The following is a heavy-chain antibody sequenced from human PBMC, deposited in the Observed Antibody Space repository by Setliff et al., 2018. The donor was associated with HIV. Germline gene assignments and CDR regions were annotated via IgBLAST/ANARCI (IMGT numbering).Heavy chain of an antibody. D-gene: IGHD1-26*01. Sequence: SVKVSCKASGDTFSIHPISWVRQAPGRGLEWMGNIIPVFGTTNYAQRFQGRVTITTDKSTTTVFMEVSGLRSEDTAVYYCARPQWELGVDYYGMDVWGQGTTVTVSS. CDR1: GDTFSIHP. J-gene: IGHJ6*02. V-gene: IGHV1-69*05. CDR3: ARPQWELGVDYYGMDV. CDR2: IIPVFGTT.